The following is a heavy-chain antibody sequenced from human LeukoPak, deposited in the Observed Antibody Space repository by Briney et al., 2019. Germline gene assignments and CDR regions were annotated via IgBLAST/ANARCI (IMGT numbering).Heavy chain of an antibody. Sequence: GGSLRLSCAASGFTFSDYYMSWIRQAPGKGLEWVSYISSSGSTIYYADSVKGRLTISRDNAKNSLYLQMNSLRAEDTAVYYCARDYCSGGSCYSDYDDYWGQGTLVTVSS. V-gene: IGHV3-11*01. CDR1: GFTFSDYY. J-gene: IGHJ4*02. D-gene: IGHD2-15*01. CDR3: ARDYCSGGSCYSDYDDY. CDR2: ISSSGSTI.